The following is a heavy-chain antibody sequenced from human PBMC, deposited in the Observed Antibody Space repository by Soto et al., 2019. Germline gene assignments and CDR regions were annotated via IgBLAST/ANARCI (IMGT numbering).Heavy chain of an antibody. D-gene: IGHD2-21*02. CDR2: IFYSGST. J-gene: IGHJ6*02. CDR3: ARDLWGYCGTDCYPLDV. V-gene: IGHV4-39*07. CDR1: GGSISSSSYY. Sequence: SETLSLTCTVSGGSISSSSYYWGWIRQPPGKGLEWIGSIFYSGSTYYNPSLKSRVTISVDTSKNQFSLKLNSVTAADTAVYYCARDLWGYCGTDCYPLDVWGQGTTVTVS.